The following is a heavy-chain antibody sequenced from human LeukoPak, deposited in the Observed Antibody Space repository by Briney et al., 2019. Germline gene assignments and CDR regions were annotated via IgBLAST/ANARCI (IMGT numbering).Heavy chain of an antibody. CDR2: IYSGGST. CDR1: GFTVSSDY. V-gene: IGHV3-53*05. CDR3: AKDYGYQYASGSSYLVY. D-gene: IGHD3-10*01. J-gene: IGHJ4*02. Sequence: GGSLRLSCAASGFTVSSDYMSWVRQPPGKGLEWVSVIYSGGSTNYADSVKGRFTISRDNSKNTLSLQMSSLRAEDTAVYYCAKDYGYQYASGSSYLVYWGQGTLVTVSS.